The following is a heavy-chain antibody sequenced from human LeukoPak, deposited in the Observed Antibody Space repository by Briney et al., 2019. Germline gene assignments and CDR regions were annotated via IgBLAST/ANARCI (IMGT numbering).Heavy chain of an antibody. CDR1: GFTFSSYS. J-gene: IGHJ3*02. CDR3: ARGSGLDAFDI. CDR2: ISSSSSYI. Sequence: GGSLRLSCAASGFTFSSYSMNWVRQAPGKGLEWVSSISSSSSYIYYADSVKGRFTISRDNAKNPLYLQMNSLRAEDTAVYYCARGSGLDAFDIWGQGTMVTVSS. V-gene: IGHV3-21*01.